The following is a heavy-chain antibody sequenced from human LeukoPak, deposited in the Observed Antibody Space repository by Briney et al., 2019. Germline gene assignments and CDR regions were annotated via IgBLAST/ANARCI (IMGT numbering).Heavy chain of an antibody. J-gene: IGHJ4*02. CDR3: AGSAAGIDY. CDR1: GGSISSYY. D-gene: IGHD6-13*01. V-gene: IGHV4-59*01. CDR2: IYYSGST. Sequence: SETLSLTCTVSGGSISSYYWSWIRQPPGKGLEWIGYIYYSGSTNYNPSLKSRVTISVDTSKNQFSLKLSSVTAADTAVYYCAGSAAGIDYWGQGTLVTVSS.